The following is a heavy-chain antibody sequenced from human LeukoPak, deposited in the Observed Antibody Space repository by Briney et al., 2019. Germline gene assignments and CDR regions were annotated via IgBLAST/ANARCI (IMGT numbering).Heavy chain of an antibody. CDR1: GYTFTSYG. CDR2: ISVSTGQT. D-gene: IGHD1-1*01. J-gene: IGHJ4*02. CDR3: ARGERQLPGVDF. Sequence: GASVKVSCKASGYTFTSYGISWVRQAPRQGLEWVGWISVSTGQTYYAQKLQGRVTMTTDTSTNTAYLEVTSLRSDDTAVYYCARGERQLPGVDFWGQGTLVTVSS. V-gene: IGHV1-18*01.